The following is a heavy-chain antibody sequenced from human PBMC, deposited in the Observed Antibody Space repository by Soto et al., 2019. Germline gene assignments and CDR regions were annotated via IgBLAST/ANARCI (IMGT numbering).Heavy chain of an antibody. CDR2: IYYSGTT. CDR3: ARREIQGPIDY. V-gene: IGHV4-28*01. J-gene: IGHJ4*02. Sequence: SETLSLTCAVSGYSVSSSNWWGWIRQPPGKGLEWIGYIYYSGTTYYNPSLKSRDTMTVDTSKNQFSFKLTFVTAVDTAVYYCARREIQGPIDYWGQG. CDR1: GYSVSSSNW. D-gene: IGHD1-26*01.